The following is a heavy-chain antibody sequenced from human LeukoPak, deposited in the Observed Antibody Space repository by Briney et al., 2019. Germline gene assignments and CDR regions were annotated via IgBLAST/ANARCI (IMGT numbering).Heavy chain of an antibody. D-gene: IGHD3-22*01. V-gene: IGHV1-58*01. CDR3: AALGTYYYDSSGYYFDY. CDR1: GFTFTSSA. CDR2: IVVGSGNT. Sequence: SVKVSCKASGFTFTSSAAQWVRQARGQRLEWIGWIVVGSGNTNYAQKFQERVTITRDMSTSTAYMELSSLRSEDTAVYYCAALGTYYYDSSGYYFDYWGQGTLVTVSS. J-gene: IGHJ4*02.